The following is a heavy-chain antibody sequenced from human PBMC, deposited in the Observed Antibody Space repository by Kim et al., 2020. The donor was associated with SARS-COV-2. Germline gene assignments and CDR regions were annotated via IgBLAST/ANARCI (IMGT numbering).Heavy chain of an antibody. CDR1: GGTFSSYA. CDR2: IIPIFGTA. V-gene: IGHV1-69*01. J-gene: IGHJ4*02. CDR3: ARSAGYDSSGYQDY. D-gene: IGHD3-22*01. Sequence: VKVSCKASGGTFSSYAISWVRQAPGQGLEWMGGIIPIFGTANYAQKFQGRVTMTADESTSTAYMELSSLRSEDTAVYYCARSAGYDSSGYQDYWGQGTLVTVSS.